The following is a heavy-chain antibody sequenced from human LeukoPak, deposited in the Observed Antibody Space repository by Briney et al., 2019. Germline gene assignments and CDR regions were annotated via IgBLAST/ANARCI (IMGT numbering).Heavy chain of an antibody. J-gene: IGHJ4*02. CDR3: AREGVMVRGAIDY. D-gene: IGHD3-10*01. V-gene: IGHV3-21*04. Sequence: GGSLRLSCVAFGFTFSTCPMYWVRQAPGRGLEWVSSISSSSSYIYYADSVKGRFTISRDNSKNTLYLQMNSLRAEDTAVYYCAREGVMVRGAIDYWGQGTLVTVSS. CDR2: ISSSSSYI. CDR1: GFTFSTCP.